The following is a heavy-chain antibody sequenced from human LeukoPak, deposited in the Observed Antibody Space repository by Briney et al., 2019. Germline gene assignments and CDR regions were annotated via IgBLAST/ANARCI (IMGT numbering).Heavy chain of an antibody. CDR3: VRTGEVTTVCDS. CDR1: GGSMYGYY. J-gene: IGHJ4*02. CDR2: IHYNGRT. V-gene: IGHV4-59*08. D-gene: IGHD4-17*01. Sequence: SETLSLTCAVSGGSMYGYYWNWIRQPPGKGLEWIANIHYNGRTNYNPSLKSRATITIDKSKNQFSLRLNSVTAADTAVYYCVRTGEVTTVCDSWGRGNLVTVSS.